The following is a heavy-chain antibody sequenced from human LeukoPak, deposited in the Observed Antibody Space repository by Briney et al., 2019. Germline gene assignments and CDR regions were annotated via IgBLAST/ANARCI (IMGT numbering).Heavy chain of an antibody. Sequence: GRSLRLSCAASGFTFDDYAMHWARQAPGKGLEWVAGISWNSDTITYANSVKGRFTISRDNAKNSLYLQMNSLRAEDTALYYCAKSISGFASGSYSGGPFDYWGQRARVTVSS. CDR2: ISWNSDTI. CDR1: GFTFDDYA. J-gene: IGHJ4*02. D-gene: IGHD1-26*01. V-gene: IGHV3-9*01. CDR3: AKSISGFASGSYSGGPFDY.